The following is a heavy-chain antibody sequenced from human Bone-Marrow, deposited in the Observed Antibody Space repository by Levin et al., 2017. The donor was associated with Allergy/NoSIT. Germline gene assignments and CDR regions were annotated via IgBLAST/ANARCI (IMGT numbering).Heavy chain of an antibody. J-gene: IGHJ6*03. Sequence: GESLKISCAASGFTFSSYGMHWVRQAPGKGLEWVAVIWYDGSNKYYADSVKGRFTISRDNSKNTLYLQMNSLRAEDTAVYYCARAQESYSASRLRFLEWLSIHYYYYMDVWGKGTTVTVSS. CDR1: GFTFSSYG. CDR3: ARAQESYSASRLRFLEWLSIHYYYYMDV. CDR2: IWYDGSNK. D-gene: IGHD3-3*01. V-gene: IGHV3-33*01.